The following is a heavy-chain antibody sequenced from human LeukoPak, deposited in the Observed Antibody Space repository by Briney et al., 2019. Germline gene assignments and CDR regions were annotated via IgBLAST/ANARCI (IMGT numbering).Heavy chain of an antibody. CDR2: IYYSGST. CDR3: ARHDDSSGYHHGQRSHAFDI. CDR1: GGSISSYY. Sequence: PSETLSLTCTVSGGSISSYYWSWIRQPPGKGLEWIGYIYYSGSTNYNPSLKSRVTISVDTSKNQSSLKLSSVTAADTAVYYCARHDDSSGYHHGQRSHAFDIWGQGTMVTVSS. D-gene: IGHD3-22*01. J-gene: IGHJ3*02. V-gene: IGHV4-59*08.